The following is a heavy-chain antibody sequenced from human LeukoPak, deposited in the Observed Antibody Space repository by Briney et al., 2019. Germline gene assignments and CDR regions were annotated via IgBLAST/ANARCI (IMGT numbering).Heavy chain of an antibody. Sequence: SETLSLTCTVSGGSLTSYYWSWIRQPPGRGLEWIGFIYYSGRTNYNPSLKSRVAISVDTSKNQFSLKLTSVTAADTAVYYCARVRNNYDSSGYYALDYWGQGTLVTVSS. D-gene: IGHD3-22*01. CDR2: IYYSGRT. J-gene: IGHJ4*02. CDR1: GGSLTSYY. V-gene: IGHV4-59*01. CDR3: ARVRNNYDSSGYYALDY.